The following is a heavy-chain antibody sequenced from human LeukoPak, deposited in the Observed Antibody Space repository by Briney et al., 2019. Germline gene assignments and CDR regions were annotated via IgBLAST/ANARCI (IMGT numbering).Heavy chain of an antibody. CDR1: GFTFSNAW. CDR3: TTLKDIVVVVAATPDYYYYMDV. V-gene: IGHV3-15*01. Sequence: PGGSLRLSCAGSGFTFSNAWMSWVRQAPGKGLEWVGRIKSKTDGGTTDYAAPVKGRFTISRDDSKNTLYLQMNSLKTEDTAVYYCTTLKDIVVVVAATPDYYYYMDVWGKGTTVTVSS. J-gene: IGHJ6*03. D-gene: IGHD2-15*01. CDR2: IKSKTDGGTT.